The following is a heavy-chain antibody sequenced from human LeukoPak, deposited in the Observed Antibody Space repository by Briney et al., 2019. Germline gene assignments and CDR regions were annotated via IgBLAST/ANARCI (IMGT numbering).Heavy chain of an antibody. Sequence: SETLSLTCTVSGDSISSGNYYWSWIRQPAGKGLEWIGRIYTSGSTNYNPSLKSRVTISVDTSKNQFSLKLSSVTAADTAVYYCARVGGYSSGWYPSVYYFDYWGQGTLVTVSS. V-gene: IGHV4-61*02. CDR3: ARVGGYSSGWYPSVYYFDY. J-gene: IGHJ4*02. D-gene: IGHD6-19*01. CDR1: GDSISSGNYY. CDR2: IYTSGST.